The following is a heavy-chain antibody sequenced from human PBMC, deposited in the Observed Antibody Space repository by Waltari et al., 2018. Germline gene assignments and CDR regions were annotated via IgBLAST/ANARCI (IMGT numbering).Heavy chain of an antibody. V-gene: IGHV4-30-2*01. CDR1: GGSISSGGYS. CDR2: TSHRGST. J-gene: IGHJ3*02. D-gene: IGHD6-6*01. Sequence: QLQLQESGSGLVKPSQTLSLTCAVSGGSISSGGYSWSWIRQPPGTGLAWVGYTSHRGSTYCNPSLKSRVTISVDRSKNQFSLKLSSVTAADTAVYYCARGVMSSSPHHDAFDIWGQGTMVTVSS. CDR3: ARGVMSSSPHHDAFDI.